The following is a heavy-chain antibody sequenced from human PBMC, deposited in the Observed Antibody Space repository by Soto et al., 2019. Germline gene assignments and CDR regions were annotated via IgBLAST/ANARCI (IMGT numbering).Heavy chain of an antibody. D-gene: IGHD6-13*01. CDR2: IDQSRGT. V-gene: IGHV4-34*01. J-gene: IGHJ4*02. Sequence: QVQLQQWGAGLLKTSETLSLTCAAYGGTLNGYYWRWIRQPPGKGLEWIGDIDQSRGTHYNPSRKSRVSRSLDTSNNHFALKLRTVAAADAAVYSCAGDTLAASTATDYWGQGSLVTVSS. CDR1: GGTLNGYY. CDR3: AGDTLAASTATDY.